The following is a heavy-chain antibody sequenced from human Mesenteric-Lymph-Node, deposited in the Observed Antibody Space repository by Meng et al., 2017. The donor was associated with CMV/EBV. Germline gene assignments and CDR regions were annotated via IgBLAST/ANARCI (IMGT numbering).Heavy chain of an antibody. Sequence: GESLKISCAASGFTFSSYSMNWVRQAPGKGLEWVSSISSSSSYIYYADSVKGRFTISRDNAKNSLYLQMNSLRAEDTAVYYCARSHGDIYYYGMDVWGQGTTVTVSS. J-gene: IGHJ6*02. CDR3: ARSHGDIYYYGMDV. CDR1: GFTFSSYS. V-gene: IGHV3-21*01. CDR2: ISSSSSYI. D-gene: IGHD4-17*01.